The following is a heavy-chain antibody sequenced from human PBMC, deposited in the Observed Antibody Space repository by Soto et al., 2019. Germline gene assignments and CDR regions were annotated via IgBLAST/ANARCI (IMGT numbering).Heavy chain of an antibody. J-gene: IGHJ4*02. CDR1: GGSISSSSYY. CDR2: IYYSGST. D-gene: IGHD2-2*01. Sequence: LSETLSLTCTVSGGSISSSSYYWGWIRQPPGKGLEWIGSIYYSGSTYYNPSLKSRVTISVDTSKNQFSLKLSSVTAADTAVYYCALIGGLDQLLCHYWGQGTLVTVSS. V-gene: IGHV4-39*01. CDR3: ALIGGLDQLLCHY.